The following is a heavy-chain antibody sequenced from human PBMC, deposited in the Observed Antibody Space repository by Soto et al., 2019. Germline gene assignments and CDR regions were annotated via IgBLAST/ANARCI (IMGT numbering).Heavy chain of an antibody. CDR1: GFSFSSTRMA. CDR2: IYWDDDE. Sequence: QITLKESGPTLVKPTQTLTLTRTFSGFSFSSTRMAVGWIGQPPGKALEWLALIYWDDDERYSPFLKSRLTITKDTSKNQVVLTMSNMDPEDTARYYCAHIVVAGLGYYFDYWGQGTLVTVSS. J-gene: IGHJ4*02. CDR3: AHIVVAGLGYYFDY. D-gene: IGHD6-19*01. V-gene: IGHV2-5*02.